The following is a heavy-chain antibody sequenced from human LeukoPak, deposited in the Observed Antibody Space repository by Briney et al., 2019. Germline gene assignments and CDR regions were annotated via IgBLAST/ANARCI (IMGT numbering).Heavy chain of an antibody. CDR1: GGSISSYY. V-gene: IGHV4-59*12. CDR3: AREAEGYYGSGGSDY. D-gene: IGHD3-10*01. CDR2: IYYSGST. Sequence: SETLSLTCTVSGGSISSYYWSWIRQPPGKGLEWIGYIYYSGSTNYNPSLKSRVTISVDTSKNQFSLKLSSVTAADTAVYYCAREAEGYYGSGGSDYWGQGTLVTVSS. J-gene: IGHJ4*02.